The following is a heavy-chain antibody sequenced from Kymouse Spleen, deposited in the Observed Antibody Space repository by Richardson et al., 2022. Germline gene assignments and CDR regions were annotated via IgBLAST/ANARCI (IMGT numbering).Heavy chain of an antibody. CDR3: ARVNYSNYDDYYYGMDV. J-gene: IGHJ6*02. D-gene: IGHD4-11,IGHD4-11*01. Sequence: QVQLQESGPGLVKPSETLSLTCTVSGGSVSSGSYYWSWIRQPPGKGLEWIGYIYYSGSTNYNPSLKSRVTISVDTSKNQFSLKLSSVTAADTAVYYCARVNYSNYDDYYYGMDVWGQGTTVTVSS. CDR2: IYYSGST. V-gene: IGHV4-61*01. CDR1: GGSVSSGSYY.